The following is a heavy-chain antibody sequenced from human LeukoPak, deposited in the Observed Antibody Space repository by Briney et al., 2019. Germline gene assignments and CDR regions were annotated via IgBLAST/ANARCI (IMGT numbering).Heavy chain of an antibody. Sequence: PGGSLRLSCAASGFTFSSYSMNWVRQAPGKGLEWVSYISSSSSTIYYADSVKGRFTISRDNAKNSLYLQMNSLRAEDTAVYYCARDLEGLLWFGELLSPFDYWGQGTLVTVSS. D-gene: IGHD3-10*01. CDR1: GFTFSSYS. CDR2: ISSSSSTI. J-gene: IGHJ4*02. CDR3: ARDLEGLLWFGELLSPFDY. V-gene: IGHV3-48*01.